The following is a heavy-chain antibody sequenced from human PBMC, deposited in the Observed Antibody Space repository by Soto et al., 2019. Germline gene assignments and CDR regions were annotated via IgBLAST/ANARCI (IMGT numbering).Heavy chain of an antibody. Sequence: EVQLVESGGGLVKPGGSLRLSCAASGFTFSSYSMNWVRQAPGKGLEWVSSISSSSSYIYYADSVKGRFTISRDNAKNSLYLQTNRLRAEDTGVDYCARDCSGRSCYDDAFDIWGQGTMVTVSS. CDR2: ISSSSSYI. CDR1: GFTFSSYS. CDR3: ARDCSGRSCYDDAFDI. V-gene: IGHV3-21*01. D-gene: IGHD2-15*01. J-gene: IGHJ3*02.